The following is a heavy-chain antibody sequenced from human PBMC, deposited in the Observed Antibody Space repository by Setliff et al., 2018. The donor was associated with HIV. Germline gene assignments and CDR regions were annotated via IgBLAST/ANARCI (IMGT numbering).Heavy chain of an antibody. CDR1: GYTFTSYS. J-gene: IGHJ6*02. CDR2: ISGYNGNT. D-gene: IGHD2-2*01. Sequence: ASVKVSCKASGYTFTSYSISWVRQAPGQGLEWMGWISGYNGNTNYAQRFQGRVTMTTDTSTSTAYMELRSLRSDDTAVYYCARGAIVPAAMVSRYNYYGMDVWGQGTTVTVSS. V-gene: IGHV1-18*01. CDR3: ARGAIVPAAMVSRYNYYGMDV.